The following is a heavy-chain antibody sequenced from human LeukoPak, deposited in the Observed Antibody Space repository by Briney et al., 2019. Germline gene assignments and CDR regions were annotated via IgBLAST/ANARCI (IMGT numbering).Heavy chain of an antibody. CDR2: IYYSGST. V-gene: IGHV4-39*01. J-gene: IGHJ4*02. CDR3: ARQRYTIDY. Sequence: SETLSLTCTVSGGSISSSSYYWGWIRQPPGQGLEWIGSIYYSGSTYYNPSLKSRVTISVDTSKNQFSLKLSSVTAADTAVYYCARQRYTIDYWGQGTLVTVSS. D-gene: IGHD1-14*01. CDR1: GGSISSSSYY.